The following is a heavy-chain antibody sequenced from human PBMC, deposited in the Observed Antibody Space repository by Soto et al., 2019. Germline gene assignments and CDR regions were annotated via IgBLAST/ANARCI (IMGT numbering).Heavy chain of an antibody. CDR1: GYTFTSYG. D-gene: IGHD2-8*01. CDR3: ARISTPIVLVAINWFDP. Sequence: ASVKVSCKASGYTFTSYGISWVRQAPGQGLEWMGWISAYNGNTNYAQKLQGRVTMTTDTSTSTAYMELRSLRSDDTAVYYCARISTPIVLVAINWFDPWGQGTLVTVSS. CDR2: ISAYNGNT. J-gene: IGHJ5*02. V-gene: IGHV1-18*01.